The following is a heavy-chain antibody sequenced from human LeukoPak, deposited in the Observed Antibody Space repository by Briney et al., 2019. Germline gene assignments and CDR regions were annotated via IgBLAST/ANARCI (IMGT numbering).Heavy chain of an antibody. Sequence: LRLSCAASGFTFSSYWMSWVRQAPGKGLEWVANIRQDGSEKYYVDSVKGRFTISRDNAKNSLYLQMNSLRAEDTAVYYCARGPTKGNAFDIWGQGTMVTVSS. D-gene: IGHD2-8*01. CDR3: ARGPTKGNAFDI. V-gene: IGHV3-7*01. CDR2: IRQDGSEK. J-gene: IGHJ3*02. CDR1: GFTFSSYW.